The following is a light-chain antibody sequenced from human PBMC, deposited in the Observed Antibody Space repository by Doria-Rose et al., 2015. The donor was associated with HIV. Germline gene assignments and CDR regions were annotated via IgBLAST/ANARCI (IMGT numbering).Light chain of an antibody. CDR2: DGS. V-gene: IGKV3-20*01. J-gene: IGKJ1*01. CDR1: QSFSSTY. Sequence: DIVMTQSPGTLSLSPGERATPSCRASQSFSSTYLAWYQQKPGQAPSLLIYDGSTRATGIPDRLSASGPGTDFTLTINRLEPEDFALYYCHQYGTSWTFGQGTKVEI. CDR3: HQYGTSWT.